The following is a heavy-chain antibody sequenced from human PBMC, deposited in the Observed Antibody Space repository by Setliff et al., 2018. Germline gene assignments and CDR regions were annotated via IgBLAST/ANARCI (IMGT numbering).Heavy chain of an antibody. CDR1: GYTFTNYD. Sequence: ASVKVSCKASGYTFTNYDINWVRQATGQGLEWMGWMSPNSGDTGYAQKFQGRVTMTRDTSINTAYMEVSSLRSEDTAVYYCARGQLAVAGSAVDYWGQGTLVTVPQ. V-gene: IGHV1-8*02. CDR2: MSPNSGDT. D-gene: IGHD6-19*01. J-gene: IGHJ4*02. CDR3: ARGQLAVAGSAVDY.